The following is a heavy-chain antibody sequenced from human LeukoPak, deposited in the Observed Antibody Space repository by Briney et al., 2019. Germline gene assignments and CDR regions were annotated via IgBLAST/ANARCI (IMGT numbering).Heavy chain of an antibody. CDR1: GDSVSSNSAA. CDR3: ARGSTIGWDSRIAY. CDR2: TYYRSKWYN. V-gene: IGHV6-1*01. J-gene: IGHJ4*02. D-gene: IGHD6-19*01. Sequence: SQTLSLTCSISGDSVSSNSAAWNWIRQSPSRGLEWLGRTYYRSKWYNDYAVSVKSRITINPDTSKNQFSLQLNSVTPEDTAVYYCARGSTIGWDSRIAYWGQGALVTVSS.